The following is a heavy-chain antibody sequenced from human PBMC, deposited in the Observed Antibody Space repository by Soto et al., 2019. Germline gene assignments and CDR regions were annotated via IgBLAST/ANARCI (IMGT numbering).Heavy chain of an antibody. D-gene: IGHD3-10*01. Sequence: QVQLVQSGAEMKKPGSSVKVSCQSSGGTFNTYAMNWVRQAPGQGPEWMGDISPMFGAANYAPKFQGRDTITADESTGTSYMQLSSLTSEDTDLYFCAREVQVHTPAFVYWGQGTLVTVSS. CDR2: ISPMFGAA. CDR1: GGTFNTYA. V-gene: IGHV1-69*19. CDR3: AREVQVHTPAFVY. J-gene: IGHJ4*02.